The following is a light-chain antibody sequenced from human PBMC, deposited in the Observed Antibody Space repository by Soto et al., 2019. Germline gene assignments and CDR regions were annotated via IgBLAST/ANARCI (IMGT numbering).Light chain of an antibody. CDR3: SSYTSSSNV. V-gene: IGLV2-14*01. Sequence: QSALTQPPSASGSPGQSVTISCTGTSSDIGGYNYVSWYQQHPGKAPKLMIYEFSNRPSGVSNRFSGSKSGNTASLTISGLQAEDEADYYCSSYTSSSNVFGTGTKLTVL. J-gene: IGLJ1*01. CDR1: SSDIGGYNY. CDR2: EFS.